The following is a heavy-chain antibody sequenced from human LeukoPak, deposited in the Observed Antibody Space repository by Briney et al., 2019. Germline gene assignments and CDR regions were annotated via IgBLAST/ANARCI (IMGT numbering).Heavy chain of an antibody. Sequence: PGGSLRLSCEASGFTFSTYRMNWVRQDPGKGLEWVSSIRSSSSYIYYADSVQGRFPISRDNAKHSLYLQMNSLRAEDTAVYYGARGPYGDYVDALDYWGQGTLVTVSS. V-gene: IGHV3-21*01. CDR2: IRSSSSYI. J-gene: IGHJ4*02. CDR1: GFTFSTYR. D-gene: IGHD4-17*01. CDR3: ARGPYGDYVDALDY.